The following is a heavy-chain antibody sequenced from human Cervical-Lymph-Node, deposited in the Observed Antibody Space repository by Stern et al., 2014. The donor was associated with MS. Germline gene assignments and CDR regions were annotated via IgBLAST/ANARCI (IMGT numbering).Heavy chain of an antibody. CDR1: GFTVSRDY. D-gene: IGHD1-1*01. V-gene: IGHV3-53*01. J-gene: IGHJ4*02. Sequence: EEHLVESGGGVIQPGGSLRLSCTASGFTVSRDYMPRVHPAPGKGAERVSLITNVGSTFYTDSVKVRFTISRDDSKNTVYLHMTSLRAEDTAMYYCARDTSSPERSDWWGQGTLVTVSS. CDR3: ARDTSSPERSDW. CDR2: ITNVGST.